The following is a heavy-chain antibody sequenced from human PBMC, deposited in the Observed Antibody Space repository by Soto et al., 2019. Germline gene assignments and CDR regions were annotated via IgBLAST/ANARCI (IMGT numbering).Heavy chain of an antibody. CDR1: GFSLSTSEVG. Sequence: GSGPTLVNTTQTLTLTCTFSGFSLSTSEVGVGWIRQPPGKALEWLALIYWDDDKRYSPSLQSRLTITKDTSKNQVVLTMTNMDPVDTATYYCAHLLGGCSSKGCSPLRHDYWGQGIPVTVSS. J-gene: IGHJ4*02. CDR2: IYWDDDK. V-gene: IGHV2-5*02. CDR3: AHLLGGCSSKGCSPLRHDY. D-gene: IGHD2-2*01.